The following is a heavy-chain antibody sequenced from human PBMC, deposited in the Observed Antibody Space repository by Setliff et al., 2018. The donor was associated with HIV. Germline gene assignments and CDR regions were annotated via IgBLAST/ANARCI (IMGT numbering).Heavy chain of an antibody. CDR2: INWNGGNK. D-gene: IGHD2-15*01. V-gene: IGHV3-20*04. CDR1: GFTFEDYA. Sequence: GGSLRLSCAASGFTFEDYAMSWVRQVPGKRLEWISGINWNGGNKGYGDSVKGRFTISRGNAKNFLYLQMNSLRAEDTALYYCARVDCSGGTCYSANYYYYYAMDVWGQGTTVTVSS. J-gene: IGHJ6*02. CDR3: ARVDCSGGTCYSANYYYYYAMDV.